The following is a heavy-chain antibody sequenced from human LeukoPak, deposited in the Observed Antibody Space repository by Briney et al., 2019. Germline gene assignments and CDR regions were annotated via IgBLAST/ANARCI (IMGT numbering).Heavy chain of an antibody. J-gene: IGHJ4*01. CDR2: ISSSSSYV. CDR3: ARDHYDYVWGSYRSEGFDY. D-gene: IGHD3-16*02. CDR1: GFTFSSYS. V-gene: IGHV3-21*01. Sequence: GGSPRLSCAASGFTFSSYSMNWVRQAPGKGLEWVSSISSSSSYVYYADSVKGRFTISRDNAKNSLYLQMNSLRAEDTAVYYCARDHYDYVWGSYRSEGFDYWGQGTLVTVSS.